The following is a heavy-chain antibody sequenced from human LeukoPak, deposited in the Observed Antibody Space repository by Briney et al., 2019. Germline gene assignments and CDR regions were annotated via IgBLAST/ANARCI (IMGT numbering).Heavy chain of an antibody. CDR1: GFTFSTYG. CDR2: IRYEVRNK. J-gene: IGHJ3*02. Sequence: GGSLRLSCAASGFTFSTYGMNWVRQAPGKGLEWVAFIRYEVRNKSYADSVKGRFTISRDNSKTTLYLQMNSLRAEDTAVYYCAKGVAPTIFGAYDAFDIWGQGTMVTVSS. V-gene: IGHV3-30*02. CDR3: AKGVAPTIFGAYDAFDI. D-gene: IGHD3-3*01.